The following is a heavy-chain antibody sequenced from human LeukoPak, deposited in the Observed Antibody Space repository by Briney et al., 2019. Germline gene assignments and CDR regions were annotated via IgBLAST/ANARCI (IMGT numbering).Heavy chain of an antibody. D-gene: IGHD1-26*01. Sequence: PAGPLSLTCAVSGGSISSSNWWSWVRQPPGKGLEWIGEIYHSGSTNYNPSLKSRVTISVDKSKNQFSLKLSSVTAADTAVYYCARDNSGSYYPEFDYWGQGTLVTVSS. CDR3: ARDNSGSYYPEFDY. CDR1: GGSISSSNW. CDR2: IYHSGST. J-gene: IGHJ4*02. V-gene: IGHV4-4*02.